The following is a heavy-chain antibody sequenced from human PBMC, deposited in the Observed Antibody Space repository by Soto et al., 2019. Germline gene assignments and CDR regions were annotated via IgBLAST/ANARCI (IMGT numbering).Heavy chain of an antibody. V-gene: IGHV3-23*01. CDR1: GFTFSTTA. Sequence: PGGSLRLSCAASGFTFSTTAMSWVRQAPGKGLEWVSGISGSGDGTYYTESVKGRFTISRDNSKNTLYLQMNNLRAEDTAIYYCANFQRGRGWYFDPWGQGTVVTVSS. D-gene: IGHD6-19*01. CDR2: ISGSGDGT. J-gene: IGHJ4*02. CDR3: ANFQRGRGWYFDP.